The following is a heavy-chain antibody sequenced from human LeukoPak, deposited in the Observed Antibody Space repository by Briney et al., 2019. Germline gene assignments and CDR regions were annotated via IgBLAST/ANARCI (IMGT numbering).Heavy chain of an antibody. Sequence: PSQTLSLTCTVSGGSISSGSYYWSWIRQPPGKGLEWIGYIYFSGSSNYNPSLRGRVTISVDTSKNQVSLKLTSVTAADTAVYYCARAKKAVAGFFDYWGQGPLVTVSS. J-gene: IGHJ4*02. CDR2: IYFSGSS. D-gene: IGHD6-19*01. CDR1: GGSISSGSYY. V-gene: IGHV4-61*01. CDR3: ARAKKAVAGFFDY.